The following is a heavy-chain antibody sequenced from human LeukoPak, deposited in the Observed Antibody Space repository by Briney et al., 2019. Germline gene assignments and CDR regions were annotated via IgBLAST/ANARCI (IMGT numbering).Heavy chain of an antibody. CDR1: GYTFTSYG. CDR3: ARDLVKPFYYYGSGSYPYYYYMDV. D-gene: IGHD3-10*01. Sequence: ASVKVSCKASGYTFTSYGISWVRQAPGQGLEWMGWISAYNGNTNYAQKLQGRVTMTTDTSTSTAYMELRSLRSDDTAVYYCARDLVKPFYYYGSGSYPYYYYMDVWGKGTTVTISS. CDR2: ISAYNGNT. J-gene: IGHJ6*03. V-gene: IGHV1-18*01.